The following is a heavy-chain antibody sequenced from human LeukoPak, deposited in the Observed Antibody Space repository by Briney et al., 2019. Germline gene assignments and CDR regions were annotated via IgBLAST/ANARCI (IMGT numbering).Heavy chain of an antibody. CDR3: VSFAMGSHFDY. Sequence: SETLSLTCTVSGGSISSYYWSWIRQPPGKGLEWIGYIYYSGSTNYNPSLKSRVTISVDTSKSHFSLNLRSVTAADTAMYYCVSFAMGSHFDYWGQGTLVSVSS. CDR2: IYYSGST. CDR1: GGSISSYY. V-gene: IGHV4-59*08. D-gene: IGHD5-18*01. J-gene: IGHJ4*02.